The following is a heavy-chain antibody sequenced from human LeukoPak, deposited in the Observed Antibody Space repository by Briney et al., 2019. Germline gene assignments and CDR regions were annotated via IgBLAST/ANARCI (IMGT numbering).Heavy chain of an antibody. V-gene: IGHV3-43*01. CDR3: AKDLGSGSYADS. D-gene: IGHD3-10*02. Sequence: PGGSLRLSCAASGFSFDDYTMYWVRQAPGKGLEWVSLITWEGSTTYYTDSVKGRFTISRDDSKNSLYLQMNNLRTEDTALYYCAKDLGSGSYADSWGQGTLVTVSS. J-gene: IGHJ4*02. CDR2: ITWEGSTT. CDR1: GFSFDDYT.